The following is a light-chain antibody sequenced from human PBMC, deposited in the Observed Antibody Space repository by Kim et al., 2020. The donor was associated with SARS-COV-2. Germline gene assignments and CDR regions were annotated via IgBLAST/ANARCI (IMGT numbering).Light chain of an antibody. Sequence: ASIGDRVTIACRASQGISTSIAWYQQKPGKAPMLLIYSASTLQSGVPSRFRGSGSGTDFTLTISSLQPEDFATYYCQQLYFYPRTFGQGTKVDIK. V-gene: IGKV1-9*01. J-gene: IGKJ1*01. CDR3: QQLYFYPRT. CDR2: SAS. CDR1: QGISTS.